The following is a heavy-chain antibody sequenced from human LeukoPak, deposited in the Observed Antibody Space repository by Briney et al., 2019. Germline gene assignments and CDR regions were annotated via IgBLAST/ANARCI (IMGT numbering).Heavy chain of an antibody. D-gene: IGHD3-10*01. CDR1: GFTFSSYS. Sequence: GGSLRLSCAASGFTFSSYSMNWVRQAPRKGLEWVSSISSSSSYIYYADSVKGRFTISRDNAKNSLYLQMNSLRAEDTAVYYCATETGDSPDYWGRGTLVTVSS. CDR3: ATETGDSPDY. CDR2: ISSSSSYI. J-gene: IGHJ4*02. V-gene: IGHV3-21*01.